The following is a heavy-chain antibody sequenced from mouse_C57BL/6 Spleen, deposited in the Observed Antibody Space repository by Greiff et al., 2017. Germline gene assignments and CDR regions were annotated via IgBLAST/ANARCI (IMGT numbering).Heavy chain of an antibody. CDR2: IDPNSGGT. J-gene: IGHJ1*03. Sequence: QVQLLQPGAELVKPGASVTLSCKASGYTFTRSWLHWVKQRPGRGLAWIGRIDPNSGGTKYNEKFKSKATLTVDKPSSTAYMQRSSLTSEDSAVYDCARSYGSSHWYCDVWGTGTTGTVSS. CDR3: ARSYGSSHWYCDV. CDR1: GYTFTRSW. V-gene: IGHV1-72*01. D-gene: IGHD1-1*01.